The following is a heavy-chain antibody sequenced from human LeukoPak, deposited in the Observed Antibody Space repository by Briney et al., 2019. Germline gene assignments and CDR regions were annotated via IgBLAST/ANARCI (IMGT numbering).Heavy chain of an antibody. CDR3: AKSGYCSGGSCHNWFDP. Sequence: GGSLRLSCAASGFTFSSYAMSWVRQAPGKGLEWVSAISGSGGSTYYADSVKGRFTISRDNSKNTLYLQMNSLRAEATAVYYCAKSGYCSGGSCHNWFDPWGQGTLVTVSS. CDR1: GFTFSSYA. J-gene: IGHJ5*02. D-gene: IGHD2-15*01. V-gene: IGHV3-23*01. CDR2: ISGSGGST.